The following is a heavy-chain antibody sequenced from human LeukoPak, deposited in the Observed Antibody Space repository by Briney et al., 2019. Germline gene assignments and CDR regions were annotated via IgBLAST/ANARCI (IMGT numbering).Heavy chain of an antibody. V-gene: IGHV3-74*01. CDR1: RFTFSSYW. CDR3: ASAWSY. J-gene: IGHJ4*02. CDR2: ISPDGSTT. D-gene: IGHD1-1*01. Sequence: GGSLRLSCVASRFTFSSYWMHWVRQHPGKGLVWVSYISPDGSTTRYADSVKGRFTISRDNAKNTLYLQMNSLRVEDTAVYFCASAWSYWGQGALVTVSS.